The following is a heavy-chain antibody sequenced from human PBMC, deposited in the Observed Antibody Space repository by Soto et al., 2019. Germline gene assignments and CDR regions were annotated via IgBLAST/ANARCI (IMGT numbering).Heavy chain of an antibody. V-gene: IGHV3-7*03. CDR1: GFRFSLFW. CDR3: ARTGWPQSSYYFDY. Sequence: GALRLSCAASGFRFSLFWMSWVRQTPGKGLEWVANINEDGSEKFFADSVKGRFTISRDNAKNSLSLQMNSLTADDTAVYYCARTGWPQSSYYFDYWGQGTLVTVSS. D-gene: IGHD3-16*01. J-gene: IGHJ4*02. CDR2: INEDGSEK.